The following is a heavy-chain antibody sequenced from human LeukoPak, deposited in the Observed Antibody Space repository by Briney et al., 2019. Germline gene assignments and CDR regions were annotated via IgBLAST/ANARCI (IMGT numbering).Heavy chain of an antibody. J-gene: IGHJ4*02. CDR1: GYTCTGYY. D-gene: IGHD6-13*01. CDR2: INPNSGGT. Sequence: GASVKVSCKASGYTCTGYYMHWVRQAPGQGLEWMGRINPNSGGTNYAQKFRGRVTMTRDTSISTAYMELSRLRSDDTAVYYCARGNIAAAGTNWGQGTLVTVSS. CDR3: ARGNIAAAGTN. V-gene: IGHV1-2*06.